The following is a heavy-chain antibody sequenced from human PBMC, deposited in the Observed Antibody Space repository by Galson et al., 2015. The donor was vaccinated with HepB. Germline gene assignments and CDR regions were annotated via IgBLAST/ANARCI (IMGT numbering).Heavy chain of an antibody. V-gene: IGHV1-18*04. Sequence: SVKVSCKASGYTFTSYGISWVRQAPGQGLEWMGWINPNTGNTKSTQKLQARVTMTTDTSTSTAYMELRSLRSDDTAVYYCARDLAAAPDYWGQGTLVTVSS. CDR2: INPNTGNT. CDR1: GYTFTSYG. CDR3: ARDLAAAPDY. D-gene: IGHD6-13*01. J-gene: IGHJ4*02.